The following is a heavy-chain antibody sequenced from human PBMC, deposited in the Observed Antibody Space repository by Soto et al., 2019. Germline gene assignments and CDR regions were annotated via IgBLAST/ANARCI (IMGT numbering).Heavy chain of an antibody. J-gene: IGHJ3*02. CDR2: ISAYNGNT. Sequence: QVQLVQSGAEVKKPGASVKVSCKASGYTFTSYGISWVRQAPGQGLEWMGWISAYNGNTNYAQKLQGRVTMTTDTXPXTXXMELRSLRSDDTAVYYCALTLVRGWLMFVEFAFDIWGQGTMVTASS. CDR1: GYTFTSYG. CDR3: ALTLVRGWLMFVEFAFDI. D-gene: IGHD6-19*01. V-gene: IGHV1-18*01.